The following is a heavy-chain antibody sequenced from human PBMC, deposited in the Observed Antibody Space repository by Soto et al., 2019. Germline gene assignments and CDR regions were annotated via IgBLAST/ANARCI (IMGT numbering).Heavy chain of an antibody. CDR1: GLTFTNAW. J-gene: IGHJ4*02. D-gene: IGHD6-25*01. Sequence: VQLVESGGGLVKPGGSLRLSCTVSGLTFTNAWMTWVRQAPGKGLEWVARIKSHTDGGTTDYAAPLQGRFTISRDDSRNTLFLQMNSLNTEDTAVYFCATAPGYWASAPLDYWGQGNLVTVSS. CDR3: ATAPGYWASAPLDY. V-gene: IGHV3-15*07. CDR2: IKSHTDGGTT.